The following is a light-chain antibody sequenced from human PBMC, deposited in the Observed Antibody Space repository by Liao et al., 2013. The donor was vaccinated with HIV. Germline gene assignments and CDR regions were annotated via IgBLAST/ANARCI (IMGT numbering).Light chain of an antibody. J-gene: IGLJ2*01. CDR3: QTWDNSNMI. Sequence: SYELTQPPSVSVSPGQTASVTCSGDKLGNKFTSWYQQKPGQSPVLVIYQDNRRPSGIPERFSGSRSGNTVTLTISGTQTLDEADYYCQTWDNSNMIFGGGTKLTVL. CDR1: KLGNKF. V-gene: IGLV3-1*01. CDR2: QDN.